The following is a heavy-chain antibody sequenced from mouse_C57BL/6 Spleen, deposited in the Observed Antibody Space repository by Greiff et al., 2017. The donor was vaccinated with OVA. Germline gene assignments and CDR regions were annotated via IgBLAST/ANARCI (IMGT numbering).Heavy chain of an antibody. J-gene: IGHJ1*03. CDR2: IDPSDSYT. Sequence: QVQLQQPGAELVMPGASVKLSCKASGYTFTSYWMHWVKQRPGQGLEWIGEIDPSDSYTNYNQKFKGKSTLTVDKSSSTAYMQLSSLTSEDSAVYYCARKGGPDVWGTGTTVTVSS. CDR3: ARKGGPDV. V-gene: IGHV1-69*01. D-gene: IGHD3-3*01. CDR1: GYTFTSYW.